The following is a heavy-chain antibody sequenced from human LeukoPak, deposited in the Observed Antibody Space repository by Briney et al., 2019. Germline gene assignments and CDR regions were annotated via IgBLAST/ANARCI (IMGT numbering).Heavy chain of an antibody. D-gene: IGHD2-2*01. V-gene: IGHV1-46*01. CDR1: RYTFPSQY. CDR3: ARGGCSYTSCYAKFADY. CDR2: INPSGGST. J-gene: IGHJ4*02. Sequence: GAAVQVSCQASRYTFPSQYMHWVRQDPGQGLEWMGIINPSGGSTSYAQTFQGRVTLTRDTSTSTDYLELSSVRSEDTAVYYCARGGCSYTSCYAKFADYWGQGTLVTVSS.